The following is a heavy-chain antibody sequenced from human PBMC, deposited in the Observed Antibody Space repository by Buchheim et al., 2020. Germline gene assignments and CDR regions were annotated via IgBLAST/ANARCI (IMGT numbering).Heavy chain of an antibody. D-gene: IGHD5-18*01. CDR3: ARSSTQLWSLVEY. J-gene: IGHJ4*02. CDR1: GFTFRNYA. Sequence: QVHLVESGGGVVQPGRSLRLSCAASGFTFRNYAMHWVRQAPGKGLEWLAVIWYDGDNKYYADSVKGRFTISRDNSTNMLYLEVNSLRAEDTAVYYCARSSTQLWSLVEYWGQGTL. V-gene: IGHV3-33*01. CDR2: IWYDGDNK.